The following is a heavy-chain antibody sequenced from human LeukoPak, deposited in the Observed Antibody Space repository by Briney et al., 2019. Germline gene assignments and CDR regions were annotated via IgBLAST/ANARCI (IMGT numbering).Heavy chain of an antibody. CDR1: GFTFSSYW. CDR3: ARGSTRGSWFDP. CDR2: INSDGSST. V-gene: IGHV3-74*01. Sequence: GGSLRLSCAASGFTFSSYWMHWVRQTPGKGLVWAARINSDGSSTSYADSVKGRFTISRDNAKNTLYLQMNSLRAEDTAVYYCARGSTRGSWFDPWGQGTLATVSS. J-gene: IGHJ5*02. D-gene: IGHD1-26*01.